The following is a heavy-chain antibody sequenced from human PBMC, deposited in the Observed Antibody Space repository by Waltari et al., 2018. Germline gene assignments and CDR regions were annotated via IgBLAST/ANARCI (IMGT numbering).Heavy chain of an antibody. J-gene: IGHJ4*02. D-gene: IGHD3-10*01. CDR2: IYSSGST. CDR1: GGSISSSY. Sequence: QVQLQESGPGLVKPSEPLSLTCTVSGGSISSSYWSWIRQPPGKGLEWIGYIYSSGSTNYNPSLKSRVIISVDTSKNQFSLKVRSMTAADTAVYYCARDRGYQDYWGQGTLVTVSS. CDR3: ARDRGYQDY. V-gene: IGHV4-59*01.